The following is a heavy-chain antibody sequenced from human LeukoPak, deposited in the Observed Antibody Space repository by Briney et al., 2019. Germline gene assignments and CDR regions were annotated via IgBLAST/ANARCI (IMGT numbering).Heavy chain of an antibody. Sequence: SVKVSXKASGGTFSSYAISWARQAPGQGLEWMGGIIPIFGTANYAQKFQGRVTITADESTSTAYMELSSLRSEDTAMYYCARAVTPPQYYYYYMDVWGKGTTVTVSS. CDR2: IIPIFGTA. V-gene: IGHV1-69*13. CDR1: GGTFSSYA. D-gene: IGHD4-11*01. CDR3: ARAVTPPQYYYYYMDV. J-gene: IGHJ6*03.